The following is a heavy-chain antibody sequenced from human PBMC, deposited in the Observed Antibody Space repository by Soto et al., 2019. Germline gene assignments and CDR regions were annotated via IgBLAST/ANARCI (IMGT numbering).Heavy chain of an antibody. CDR3: ARVSLSTVTTSVRFDP. J-gene: IGHJ5*02. V-gene: IGHV1-46*01. CDR2: INPSGGST. CDR1: GYTFTIYY. D-gene: IGHD4-17*01. Sequence: GASVKVSCTASGYTFTIYYMHWVRQAPGQGLEWMGIINPSGGSTSYAQKFQGRVTMTRDTSTSTVYMELRSLRSDDTAVYYCARVSLSTVTTSVRFDPWGQGTLVTVSS.